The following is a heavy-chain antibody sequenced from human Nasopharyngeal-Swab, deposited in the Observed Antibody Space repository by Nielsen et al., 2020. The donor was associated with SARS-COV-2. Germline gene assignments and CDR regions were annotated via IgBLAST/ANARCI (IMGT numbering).Heavy chain of an antibody. V-gene: IGHV3-23*01. J-gene: IGHJ4*02. D-gene: IGHD3-10*01. CDR3: AREGQGTPIDF. CDR1: GFTFSNYA. Sequence: GGSLRPSCVPSGFTFSNYAISWAPQAPGKGLEWVSTISARGTSTFYVDSVKGRFTISRDNSKNTLHVQMSSLRAEDTAVYYCAREGQGTPIDFWGQGTLVTVSS. CDR2: ISARGTST.